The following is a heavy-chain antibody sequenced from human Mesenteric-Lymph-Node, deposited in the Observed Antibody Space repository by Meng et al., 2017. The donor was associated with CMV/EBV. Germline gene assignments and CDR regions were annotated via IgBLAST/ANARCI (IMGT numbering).Heavy chain of an antibody. D-gene: IGHD6-13*01. CDR3: AGEVRDSSSWFHGYWFDP. V-gene: IGHV1-18*01. J-gene: IGHJ5*02. Sequence: ASVKVSCKASGYTFTSYGISWVRQAPGQGLEWMGWINAYNGNTDYAQKLQGRVTMTTDTSTSTAYMELRSLRSDNTAVYYCAGEVRDSSSWFHGYWFDPWGQGTLVTVSS. CDR2: INAYNGNT. CDR1: GYTFTSYG.